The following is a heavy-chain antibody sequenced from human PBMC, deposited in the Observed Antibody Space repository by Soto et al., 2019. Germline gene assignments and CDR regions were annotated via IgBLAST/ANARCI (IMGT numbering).Heavy chain of an antibody. CDR3: AKFQYYDFWSGYYKSNNWFDP. J-gene: IGHJ5*02. CDR2: ISGSGGST. Sequence: PGGSLRLSCAASGFTFSSYAMSWVRQAPGKGLEWVSAISGSGGSTYYADSVKGRFTISRDNSKNTLYLQMNSLRAEDTVVYYCAKFQYYDFWSGYYKSNNWFDPWGQGTLVTVSS. D-gene: IGHD3-3*01. CDR1: GFTFSSYA. V-gene: IGHV3-23*01.